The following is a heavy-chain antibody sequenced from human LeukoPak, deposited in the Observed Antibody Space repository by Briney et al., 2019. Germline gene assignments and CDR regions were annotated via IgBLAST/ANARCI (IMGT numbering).Heavy chain of an antibody. J-gene: IGHJ3*02. CDR1: GGSISSYY. V-gene: IGHV4-59*01. CDR3: ARVRAVAGDAFDI. D-gene: IGHD6-19*01. CDR2: IYYSGST. Sequence: SETLSLTCTVSGGSISSYYWSWIRQPPGKGLEWIGYIYYSGSTNYNPSLKSRVTISVDTSKSHFSLNLSSVTAADTAVYYCARVRAVAGDAFDIWGQGTLVTVS.